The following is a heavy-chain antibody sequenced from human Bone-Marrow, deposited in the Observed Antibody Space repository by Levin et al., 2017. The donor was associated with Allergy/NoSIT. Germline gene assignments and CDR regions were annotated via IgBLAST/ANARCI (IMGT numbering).Heavy chain of an antibody. CDR3: VRDQGPSYDISTGFSYMDV. CDR2: IYTSGST. J-gene: IGHJ6*03. D-gene: IGHD3-9*01. V-gene: IGHV4-61*02. CDR1: GASISRGSYY. Sequence: PSETLSLTCTVSGASISRGSYYWSWIRQPAGKGLEWIGRIYTSGSTNYSPSLKSRLTISLDTSKNQFSLMLTSVTAADTAVYYCVRDQGPSYDISTGFSYMDVWGKGTTVTVSS.